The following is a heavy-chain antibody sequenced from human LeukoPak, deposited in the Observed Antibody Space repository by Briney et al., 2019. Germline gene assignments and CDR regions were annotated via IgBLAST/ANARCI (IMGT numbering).Heavy chain of an antibody. CDR1: GFTFSSYS. CDR3: ARDGWGRMVRGVRYYYYYMDV. Sequence: PGGSLRLSCAASGFTFSSYSMNWVRQAPGKGLEWVSSISSSSSYIYYADSVKGRFTISRDNAKNSLYLQMNSLRAEDTAVYYCARDGWGRMVRGVRYYYYYMDVWGKGTTVTVSS. J-gene: IGHJ6*03. CDR2: ISSSSSYI. V-gene: IGHV3-21*01. D-gene: IGHD3-10*01.